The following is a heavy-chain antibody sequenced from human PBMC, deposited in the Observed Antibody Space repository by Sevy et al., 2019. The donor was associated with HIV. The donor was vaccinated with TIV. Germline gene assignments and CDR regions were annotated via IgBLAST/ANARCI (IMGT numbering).Heavy chain of an antibody. CDR2: VYPGDADV. Sequence: GESLKISCKGSGYIFTNYWITWVRQMPGKGLEWMGIVYPGDADVKYNPAFEDHVTMSVDKTITTAYLQWSNLKASETAIYYCARSASYMDVWGQGTTVTVSS. D-gene: IGHD3-16*01. CDR3: ARSASYMDV. V-gene: IGHV5-51*01. CDR1: GYIFTNYW. J-gene: IGHJ6*02.